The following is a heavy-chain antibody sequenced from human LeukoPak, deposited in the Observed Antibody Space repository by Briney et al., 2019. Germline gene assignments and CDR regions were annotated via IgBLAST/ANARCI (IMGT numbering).Heavy chain of an antibody. CDR2: ISSSSSYI. J-gene: IGHJ4*02. CDR3: ARVRGSYLDY. CDR1: GFTFSSYS. D-gene: IGHD3-16*02. V-gene: IGHV3-21*01. Sequence: GGSLRLSCAASGFTFSSYSMNWVRQAPGKGLEWVSSISSSSSYIYYADSVKGRFTISRDNAKNSLYLQINSLRAEDTAVYYCARVRGSYLDYWGQGTLVTVSS.